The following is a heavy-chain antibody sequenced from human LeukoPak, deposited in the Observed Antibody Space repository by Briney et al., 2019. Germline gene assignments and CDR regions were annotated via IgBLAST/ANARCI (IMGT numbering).Heavy chain of an antibody. Sequence: SETLSLTCTVSGGSISSYYWIWIRQPPGKGLEWIGEINHNGNTNYNPSLKSRVTISVDTSKNQFSLKVSSVTAADSAVYYCARWPRERNRITVTNYYYYMDVWGRGTTVTVSS. CDR3: ARWPRERNRITVTNYYYYMDV. CDR1: GGSISSYY. D-gene: IGHD4-11*01. J-gene: IGHJ6*03. CDR2: INHNGNT. V-gene: IGHV4-34*01.